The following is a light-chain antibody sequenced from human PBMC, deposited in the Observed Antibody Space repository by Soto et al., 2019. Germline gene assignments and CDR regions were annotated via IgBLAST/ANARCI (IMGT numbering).Light chain of an antibody. V-gene: IGKV3-15*01. J-gene: IGKJ2*01. CDR3: HTYKKRPQYT. CDR1: QSVSSN. CDR2: GAS. Sequence: EIVMTQSPANLSVSPGERATLSCRASQSVSSNLAWYQQKPGQGPRLLIYGASTRATSIPARFSGSGSGTEFTLTINSHQYKDFAVYDCHTYKKRPQYTFGQGTKLEIK.